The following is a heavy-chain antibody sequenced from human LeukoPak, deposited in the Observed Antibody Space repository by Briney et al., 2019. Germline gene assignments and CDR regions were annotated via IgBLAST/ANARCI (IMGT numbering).Heavy chain of an antibody. J-gene: IGHJ4*02. CDR2: FDPEDGET. D-gene: IGHD5-12*01. CDR1: GYTHTELS. CDR3: AAIGRKWIDD. Sequence: ASVKVSRKVSGYTHTELSIHWVRQTPGKGLEWMGGFDPEDGETIYAQKFQGRVTMTEDTSTDTAYMELSSLRSEDTAVYYCAAIGRKWIDDWGQGTLVTVSS. V-gene: IGHV1-24*01.